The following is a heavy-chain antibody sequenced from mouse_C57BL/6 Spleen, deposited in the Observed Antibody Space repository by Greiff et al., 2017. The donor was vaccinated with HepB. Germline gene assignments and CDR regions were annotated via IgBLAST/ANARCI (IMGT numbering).Heavy chain of an antibody. Sequence: EVKLMESGGGLVQPGGSMKLSCAASGFTFSDAWMDWVRQSPEKGLEWVAEIRNKANNHATYYAESVKGRFTISRDDSKSSVYLQMNSLRAEDTGIYYCTYYGSSYGWYFDVWGTGTTVTVSS. CDR2: IRNKANNHAT. CDR3: TYYGSSYGWYFDV. J-gene: IGHJ1*03. CDR1: GFTFSDAW. V-gene: IGHV6-6*01. D-gene: IGHD1-1*01.